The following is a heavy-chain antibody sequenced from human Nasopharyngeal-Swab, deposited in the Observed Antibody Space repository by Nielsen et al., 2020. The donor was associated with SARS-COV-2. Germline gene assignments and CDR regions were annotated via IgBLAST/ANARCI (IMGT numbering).Heavy chain of an antibody. CDR3: ARDKSVRN. Sequence: WIRQPPGKGLVWVSRINSDGSSTSYADSVKGRFTISRDNAKNTLYLQMNSLRAEDTAVYYCARDKSVRNWGQGTLVTVSS. D-gene: IGHD3-22*01. J-gene: IGHJ4*02. CDR2: INSDGSST. V-gene: IGHV3-74*01.